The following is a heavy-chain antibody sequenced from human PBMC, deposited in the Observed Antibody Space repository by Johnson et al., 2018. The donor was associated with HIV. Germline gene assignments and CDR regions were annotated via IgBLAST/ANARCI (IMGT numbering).Heavy chain of an antibody. J-gene: IGHJ3*02. D-gene: IGHD1-26*01. CDR1: GFTFSSFW. Sequence: VQLVESVGGLVQPGGSLRLSCAASGFTFSSFWMHWVRQAPGKGLVWVSSINSDGSSTSYADSVKGRFMISRDNAKKTLNLQMNSLRAEDTAVYYCAREIVGATGRTQDDVFDIWGQGTMVTVSS. CDR2: INSDGSST. CDR3: AREIVGATGRTQDDVFDI. V-gene: IGHV3-74*01.